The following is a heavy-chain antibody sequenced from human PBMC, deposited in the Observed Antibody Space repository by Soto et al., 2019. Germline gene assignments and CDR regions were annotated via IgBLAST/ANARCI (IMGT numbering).Heavy chain of an antibody. J-gene: IGHJ5*02. V-gene: IGHV1-2*02. CDR2: INPNSGGT. Sequence: VKVSCKASGGTFSSYAISWVRQAPGQGLEWMGWINPNSGGTNYAQKFQGRVTMTRDTSISTAYMELSRLRSDDTAVYYCARGSRSSGWSGNWFDPWGQGTLVTVSS. CDR1: GGTFSSYA. CDR3: ARGSRSSGWSGNWFDP. D-gene: IGHD6-19*01.